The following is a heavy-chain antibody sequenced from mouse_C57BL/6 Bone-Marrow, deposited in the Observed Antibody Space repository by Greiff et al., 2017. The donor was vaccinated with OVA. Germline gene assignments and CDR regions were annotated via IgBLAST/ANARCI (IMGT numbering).Heavy chain of an antibody. CDR3: TISPWFAY. Sequence: EVKVEESGGGLVQPGGSMKLSCVASGFTFSNYWMNWVRQSPEKGLEWVAQIRLKSDNYATHYAESVKGRFTISRDDSKSSVYLQMNNLRAEDTGIYYCTISPWFAYWGQGTLVTVSA. J-gene: IGHJ3*01. CDR2: IRLKSDNYAT. CDR1: GFTFSNYW. V-gene: IGHV6-3*01.